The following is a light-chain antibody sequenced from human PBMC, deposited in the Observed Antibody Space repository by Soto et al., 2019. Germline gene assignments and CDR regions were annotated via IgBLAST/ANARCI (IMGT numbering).Light chain of an antibody. V-gene: IGKV1-5*01. J-gene: IGKJ1*01. CDR2: GAS. CDR3: QHYNTHSPT. CDR1: QSISTW. Sequence: IRLTQSPPTLSASVGDSVTLTCRASQSISTWLAWYQQKPGKAPKLLIYGASTLESGVPSRFSGSGSGTEFTLTISSLQPDDFATFYCQHYNTHSPTFGQGTKVDIK.